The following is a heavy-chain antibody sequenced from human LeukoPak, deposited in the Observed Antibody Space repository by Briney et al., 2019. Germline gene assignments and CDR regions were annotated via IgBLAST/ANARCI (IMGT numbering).Heavy chain of an antibody. D-gene: IGHD6-19*01. Sequence: SETLSLTCAVYGGSFSGYYWSWIRQPPGKGLEWIGEINHSGSTNYNPSLKSRVTISVDTSKNQFSLKLSSVTAAGTAVYYCARGESIAVAGTGHWFDPWGQGTLVTVSS. J-gene: IGHJ5*02. CDR3: ARGESIAVAGTGHWFDP. V-gene: IGHV4-34*01. CDR1: GGSFSGYY. CDR2: INHSGST.